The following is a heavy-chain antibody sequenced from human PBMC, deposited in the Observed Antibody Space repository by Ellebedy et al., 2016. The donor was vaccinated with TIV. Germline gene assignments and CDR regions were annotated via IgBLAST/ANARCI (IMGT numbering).Heavy chain of an antibody. V-gene: IGHV5-10-1*01. J-gene: IGHJ4*02. Sequence: GESLKISXKGSKYSFTNYWISWVRQMPGKGLEWMGRIDPRDSYSNYSPSFQGHVLISADRSISTVYLQWSSLKGSDTGMYYCARHPPGDMTTVPFDYWGQGTLVTVSS. D-gene: IGHD4-17*01. CDR1: KYSFTNYW. CDR3: ARHPPGDMTTVPFDY. CDR2: IDPRDSYS.